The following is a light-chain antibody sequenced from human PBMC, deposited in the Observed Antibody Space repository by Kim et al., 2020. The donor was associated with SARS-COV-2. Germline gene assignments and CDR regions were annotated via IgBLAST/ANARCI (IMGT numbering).Light chain of an antibody. CDR2: GKY. CDR3: NSRDSSGDHVV. V-gene: IGLV3-19*01. J-gene: IGLJ3*02. CDR1: SLRNYY. Sequence: SSELTQDPAVSVALGQTVRLTCQGDSLRNYYATWYQQRPGQAPVLVLYGKYNRPSGIPDRFSGSASENTASLTITGAQADDEADYYCNSRDSSGDHVVFGGGTQLTVL.